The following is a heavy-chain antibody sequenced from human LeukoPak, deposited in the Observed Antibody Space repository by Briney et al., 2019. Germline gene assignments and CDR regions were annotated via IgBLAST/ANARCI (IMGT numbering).Heavy chain of an antibody. CDR3: ARKATTGPTKAAFDI. CDR1: GYSISSSNY. D-gene: IGHD4-17*01. CDR2: IYYSGSI. J-gene: IGHJ3*02. V-gene: IGHV4-28*05. Sequence: SETLSLTCAVSGYSISSSNYWGWIRQPPGKGMEWIGHIYYSGSIYYNPSLKSRVTMSVDTSKNQFSLKLSSVTAVDTAVYYCARKATTGPTKAAFDIWGQGTMVTVSS.